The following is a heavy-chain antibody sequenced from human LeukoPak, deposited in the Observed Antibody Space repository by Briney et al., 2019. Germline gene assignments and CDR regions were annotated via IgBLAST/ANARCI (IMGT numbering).Heavy chain of an antibody. V-gene: IGHV3-30-3*01. CDR1: GFTFSSYA. Sequence: GGSLRLSCAASGFTFSSYAMHWVRQAPGKGLEWVAVISCDGGNKYYADSVKGRFTISRDNSKNTLYLQMNSLRAEDTAVYYCARSWYFDYWGQGTLVTVSS. CDR2: ISCDGGNK. J-gene: IGHJ4*02. CDR3: ARSWYFDY.